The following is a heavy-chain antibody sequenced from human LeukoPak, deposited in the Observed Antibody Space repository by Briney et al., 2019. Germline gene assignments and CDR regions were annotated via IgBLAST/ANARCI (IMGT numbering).Heavy chain of an antibody. CDR3: MKDHGWLLYS. CDR2: ISLDGATT. CDR1: GFTFSSYA. J-gene: IGHJ4*02. Sequence: GGSLRLSCAASGFTFSSYAMSWVRQAPGKGLEWVSGISLDGATTYYAGSVEGRFTISRDNSKNTLYLQMNSLRADDTAVYYCMKDHGWLLYSWGQGTLVTVTS. D-gene: IGHD3-9*01. V-gene: IGHV3-23*01.